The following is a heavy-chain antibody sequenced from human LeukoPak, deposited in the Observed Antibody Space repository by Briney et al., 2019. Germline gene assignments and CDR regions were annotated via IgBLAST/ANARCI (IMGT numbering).Heavy chain of an antibody. CDR3: ARHKLGVVRGVAGYYYGMDV. Sequence: SETLSLTCAVYGGSFSGYYWSWIRQPPGKGLEWIGSIFYSGNTYYNPSLRSRVTMSGDTSKNQFSLKLSSVTAADTSVYYCARHKLGVVRGVAGYYYGMDVWGQGTTVTVSS. CDR2: IFYSGNT. CDR1: GGSFSGYY. D-gene: IGHD3-10*01. J-gene: IGHJ6*02. V-gene: IGHV4-34*12.